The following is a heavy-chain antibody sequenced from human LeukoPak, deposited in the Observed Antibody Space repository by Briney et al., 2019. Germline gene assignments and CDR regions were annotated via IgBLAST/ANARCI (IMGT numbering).Heavy chain of an antibody. CDR1: GYTFTGYY. CDR2: MNPNSGNT. CDR3: ARVLVGATYFDAFDI. V-gene: IGHV1-8*03. Sequence: GASVKVSCKASGYTFTGYYMHWVRQAPGQGLEWMGWMNPNSGNTGYAQKFQGRVTITRNTSISTAYMELSSLRSEDTAVYYCARVLVGATYFDAFDIWGQGTMVTVSS. D-gene: IGHD1-26*01. J-gene: IGHJ3*02.